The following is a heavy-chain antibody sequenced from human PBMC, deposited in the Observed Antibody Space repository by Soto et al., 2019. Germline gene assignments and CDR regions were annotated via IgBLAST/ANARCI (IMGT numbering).Heavy chain of an antibody. J-gene: IGHJ4*02. Sequence: SETLSLTFTVSDGSISTYYCNWIRQPAGKGLEWIGRIDASGSTDYDPSLKSRVTMSVDTSKNQFSLRLSSVTAADTAVYYCARGGHDFWSGPFDYWGQGAQVTVSS. D-gene: IGHD3-3*01. CDR2: IDASGST. CDR3: ARGGHDFWSGPFDY. V-gene: IGHV4-4*07. CDR1: DGSISTYY.